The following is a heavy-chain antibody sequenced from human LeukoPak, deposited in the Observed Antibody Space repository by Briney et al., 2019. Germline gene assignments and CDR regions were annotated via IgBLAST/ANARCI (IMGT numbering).Heavy chain of an antibody. CDR3: ARGGLNFGGN. CDR2: IYHSGST. J-gene: IGHJ4*02. CDR1: GGSISSGGYS. D-gene: IGHD1-14*01. Sequence: SETLPLTCAVSGGSISSGGYSWSWIRQPPGKGLEWIGYIYHSGSTYYNPSLKSRLTISVDRSKNQFSLKLSSVTAADTAVYYCARGGLNFGGNWGQGVLVTVSS. V-gene: IGHV4-30-2*01.